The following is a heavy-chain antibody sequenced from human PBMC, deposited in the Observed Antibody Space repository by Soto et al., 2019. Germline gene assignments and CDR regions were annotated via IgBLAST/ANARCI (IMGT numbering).Heavy chain of an antibody. D-gene: IGHD3-22*01. CDR3: AKGSMIVVVIRFDP. J-gene: IGHJ5*02. CDR1: GFTFSSYA. Sequence: PGGSLRLSCAASGFTFSSYAMSWVRQAPGQGLEWVSAMSGSGGRTKYADSVRGRFTCSKDNGKNTLYLQMNSLRAEDTAVYYCAKGSMIVVVIRFDPWGQGTLVTVSS. V-gene: IGHV3-23*01. CDR2: MSGSGGRT.